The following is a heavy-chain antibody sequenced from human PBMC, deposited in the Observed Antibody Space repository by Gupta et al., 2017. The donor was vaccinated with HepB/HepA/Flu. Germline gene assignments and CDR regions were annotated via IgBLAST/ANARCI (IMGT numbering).Heavy chain of an antibody. CDR2: IDWNDDI. Sequence: QVTLRESGPALVKPTQTLTLTCTFSGFSLTTHGMCVNWIRRAPGKALEWLTRIDWNDDIYYSTSLKTRLTISKDTSRNQVVLTMTNMDPVDTATYYCARMDIIRTAFGLDVWGQGTAVIVS. V-gene: IGHV2-70*15. D-gene: IGHD2-21*02. CDR1: GFSLTTHGMC. J-gene: IGHJ6*02. CDR3: ARMDIIRTAFGLDV.